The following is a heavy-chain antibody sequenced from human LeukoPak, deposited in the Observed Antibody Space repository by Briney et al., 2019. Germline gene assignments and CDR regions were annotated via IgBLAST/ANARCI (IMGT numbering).Heavy chain of an antibody. Sequence: KASETLSLTCVVSGDSISTLKWWTWVRQSPGKGLEWIGEIYHGGTSSYNPSLQGRVTMSLDKSKNQFSLKLNSVTAADTAVYYCARAGIEATLYFHYALDVWGQGTTVTVSS. CDR3: ARAGIEATLYFHYALDV. J-gene: IGHJ6*02. D-gene: IGHD6-13*01. CDR2: IYHGGTS. V-gene: IGHV4/OR15-8*01. CDR1: GDSISTLKW.